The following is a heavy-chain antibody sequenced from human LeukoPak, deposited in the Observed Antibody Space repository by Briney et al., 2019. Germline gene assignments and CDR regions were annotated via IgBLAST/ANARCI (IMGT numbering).Heavy chain of an antibody. V-gene: IGHV3-23*01. CDR1: GFTFSNYG. J-gene: IGHJ4*02. CDR2: ISGSGGST. Sequence: PGGSLRLSCAASGFTFSNYGMNWVRQAPGKGLEWVSAISGSGGSTYYADSVKGRFTISRDNSKNTLYLQMNSLRAEDTAVYYCAKEPDYYGSGSYFDYWGQGTLVTVSS. D-gene: IGHD3-10*01. CDR3: AKEPDYYGSGSYFDY.